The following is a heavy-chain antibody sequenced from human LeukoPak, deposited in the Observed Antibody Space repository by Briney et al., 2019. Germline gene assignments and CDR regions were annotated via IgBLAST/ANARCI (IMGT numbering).Heavy chain of an antibody. CDR2: MYISGSA. Sequence: SETLSLTCTVSGGSISSHYWSWIRQPAGKGLEWIGHMYISGSADYNPSLKSRVTISVDTSKNQFSLKLSSVTAADTAVYYCARGGYSYGYYWGQGTLVTVSS. V-gene: IGHV4-4*07. CDR3: ARGGYSYGYY. CDR1: GGSISSHY. D-gene: IGHD5-18*01. J-gene: IGHJ4*02.